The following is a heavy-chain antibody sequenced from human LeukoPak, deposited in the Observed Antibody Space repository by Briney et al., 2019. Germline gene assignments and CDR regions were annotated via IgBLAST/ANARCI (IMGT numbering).Heavy chain of an antibody. CDR3: AKDLRFEDAFDI. Sequence: GGSLRLSCAASGFTFSSYAMSWVRQAPGKGLEWVSAISGSGGSTYCADSVKGRFTISRDNSKNTLYLQMNSLRAEDTAVYYCAKDLRFEDAFDIWGQGTMVTVSS. CDR1: GFTFSSYA. V-gene: IGHV3-23*01. CDR2: ISGSGGST. D-gene: IGHD3-9*01. J-gene: IGHJ3*02.